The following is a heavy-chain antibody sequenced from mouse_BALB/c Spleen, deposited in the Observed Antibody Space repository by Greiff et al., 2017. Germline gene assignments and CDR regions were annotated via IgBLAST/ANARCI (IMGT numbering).Heavy chain of an antibody. V-gene: IGHV3-6*02. CDR1: GYSITSGYY. D-gene: IGHD2-3*01. J-gene: IGHJ2*01. Sequence: ESGPGLVKPSQSLSLTCSVTGYSITSGYYWNWIRQFPGNKLEWMGYISYDGSNNYNPSLKNRISITRDTSKNQFFLKLNSVTTEDTATYYCARDGYSLNFDYWGQGTTLTVSS. CDR2: ISYDGSN. CDR3: ARDGYSLNFDY.